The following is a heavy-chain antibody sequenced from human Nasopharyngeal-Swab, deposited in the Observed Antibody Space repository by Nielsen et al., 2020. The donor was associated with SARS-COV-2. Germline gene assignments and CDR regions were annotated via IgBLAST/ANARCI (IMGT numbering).Heavy chain of an antibody. V-gene: IGHV4-39*01. Sequence: SETLSLTCTVSGGSISSSSYYWGWIRQPPGKGLEWIGSIYYSGSTYYNPSLKSRVTISVDTSKNQFSLKLSSVTAADPAVYYCARQVLTYYDFWSGPTPDYWGQGTLVTVSS. CDR2: IYYSGST. D-gene: IGHD3-3*01. J-gene: IGHJ4*02. CDR3: ARQVLTYYDFWSGPTPDY. CDR1: GGSISSSSYY.